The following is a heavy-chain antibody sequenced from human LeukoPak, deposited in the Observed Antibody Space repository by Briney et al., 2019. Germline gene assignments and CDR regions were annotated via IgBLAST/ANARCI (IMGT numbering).Heavy chain of an antibody. CDR1: GGSVSGGDCY. V-gene: IGHV4-30-4*01. Sequence: SETLSLTCTVSGGSVSGGDCYWGWIRQPPGKGLEWIGYIYYSGSTYYNPSLKSRLTISVDTSKNQFSLKLSSVTAADTAVYFCARTNYGSGSYYSFWGQGTLVTVST. CDR3: ARTNYGSGSYYSF. J-gene: IGHJ4*02. CDR2: IYYSGST. D-gene: IGHD3-10*01.